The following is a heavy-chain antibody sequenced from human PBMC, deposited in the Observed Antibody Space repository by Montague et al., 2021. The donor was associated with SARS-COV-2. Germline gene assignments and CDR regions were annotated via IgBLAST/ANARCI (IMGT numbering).Heavy chain of an antibody. CDR3: ASSPLRDSGDNCYDKDLQH. J-gene: IGHJ1*01. CDR1: GGSISVSSYY. V-gene: IGHV4-39*06. Sequence: SETLSLTCTVSGGSISVSSYYWVWIRQPPGKGLEWIGSIYYGGTADYNPSLKSRVTISVDTSNNQFPLKLTSLTAADTAVYSCASSPLRDSGDNCYDKDLQHWGQGTRVTVSS. D-gene: IGHD1-1*01. CDR2: IYYGGTA.